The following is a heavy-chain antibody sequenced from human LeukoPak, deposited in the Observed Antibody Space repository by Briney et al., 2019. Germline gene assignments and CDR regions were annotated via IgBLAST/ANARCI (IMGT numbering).Heavy chain of an antibody. Sequence: SETLSLTCTVSGGSISSHYWSWIRQPPGKGLEWIGYIYYSGSTNYNPSLKSRVTISVDTSKNQFSLKLSSVTAAVTAVYYCARAAGQSTTYYYDSSGFIFDYWGQGTLVTVSS. CDR3: ARAAGQSTTYYYDSSGFIFDY. CDR1: GGSISSHY. J-gene: IGHJ4*02. CDR2: IYYSGST. D-gene: IGHD3-22*01. V-gene: IGHV4-59*11.